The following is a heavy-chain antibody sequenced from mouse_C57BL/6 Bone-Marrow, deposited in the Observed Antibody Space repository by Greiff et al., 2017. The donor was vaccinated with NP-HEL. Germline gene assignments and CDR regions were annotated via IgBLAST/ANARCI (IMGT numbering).Heavy chain of an antibody. V-gene: IGHV1-7*01. Sequence: VQLMESGAELAKPGASVKLSCKASGYTFTSYWMHWVKQRPGQGLEWIGYINPSSGYTKYIQKFKSKATLTVDKSSSTAYMQLSSLTSEDSAVYYCASQLTGRDFDYWGQGTTLTVSS. J-gene: IGHJ2*01. CDR1: GYTFTSYW. CDR2: INPSSGYT. CDR3: ASQLTGRDFDY. D-gene: IGHD4-1*01.